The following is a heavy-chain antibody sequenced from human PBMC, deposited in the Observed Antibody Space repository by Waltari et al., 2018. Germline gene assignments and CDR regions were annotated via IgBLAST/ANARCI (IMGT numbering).Heavy chain of an antibody. J-gene: IGHJ3*02. CDR2: ISYRGNV. CDR3: ARSNDFGSGSLPFDCFDI. CDR1: GGSITSGGSF. V-gene: IGHV4-31*03. D-gene: IGHD3-10*01. Sequence: QVQLQESGPGLVKPSETLSLTCTVSGGSITSGGSFWSWIRQYPVKGLEFIGYISYRGNVYYNPSLESRLTMSRDTSYNQFSLNLDSVTAADTAVYYCARSNDFGSGSLPFDCFDIWGQGTVVTVSS.